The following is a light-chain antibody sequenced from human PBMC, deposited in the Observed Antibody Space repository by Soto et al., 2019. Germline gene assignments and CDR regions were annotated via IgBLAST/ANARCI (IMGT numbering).Light chain of an antibody. CDR2: QDS. J-gene: IGLJ2*01. V-gene: IGLV3-1*01. Sequence: SYELTQPPSVSVSPRQTASITCSGDKLGDKYACWYQQKPGQSPVLVIYQDSKRPSGIPERFSGSNSGNTATLTISGTQAMDEADYYCQAWDSSTVHVVFGGGTKLTVL. CDR1: KLGDKY. CDR3: QAWDSSTVHVV.